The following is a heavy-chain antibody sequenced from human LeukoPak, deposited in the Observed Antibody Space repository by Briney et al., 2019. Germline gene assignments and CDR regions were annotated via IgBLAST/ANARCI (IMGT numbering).Heavy chain of an antibody. Sequence: ASVSVSCKASGYSFTAYYIHWVRQAPGQGLEWMRWINSNSGGTKCAPRFQGRVTLTRNTSLSTVYMEMSDLTSDDTAIYYCAREPGTATGYWGQGTLVAISS. V-gene: IGHV1-2*07. CDR1: GYSFTAYY. CDR3: AREPGTATGY. D-gene: IGHD1-1*01. J-gene: IGHJ4*02. CDR2: INSNSGGT.